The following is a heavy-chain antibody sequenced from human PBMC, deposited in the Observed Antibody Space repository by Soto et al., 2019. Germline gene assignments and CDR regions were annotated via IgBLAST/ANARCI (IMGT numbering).Heavy chain of an antibody. V-gene: IGHV3-11*06. D-gene: IGHD5-18*01. CDR3: ARFSTAMVTGFHYGMDV. Sequence: QVQLVESGGGLVKPGGSLRLSCAASGFTFSDYYMSWIRQAPGKGLEWVSYISSSSSYTNYADSVKGRFTISRDNAKNSLYLQMNSLRAEDTAVYYCARFSTAMVTGFHYGMDVWGQGTTVTVSS. J-gene: IGHJ6*02. CDR1: GFTFSDYY. CDR2: ISSSSSYT.